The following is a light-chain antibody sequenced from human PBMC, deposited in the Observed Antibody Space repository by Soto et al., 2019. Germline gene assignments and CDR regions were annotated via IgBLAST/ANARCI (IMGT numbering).Light chain of an antibody. J-gene: IGLJ2*01. V-gene: IGLV2-23*01. CDR1: SSDVGSYNL. CDR2: EGS. CDR3: CSYAGGGTLL. Sequence: QSALTQPASVSGSPGQSVTISCTGTSSDVGSYNLVSCYQQHPGKAPKLMIFEGSKRPSGVSNRFSGAKSGNTASLTISGLQTEDEADYYCCSYAGGGTLLFGGGTKLTVL.